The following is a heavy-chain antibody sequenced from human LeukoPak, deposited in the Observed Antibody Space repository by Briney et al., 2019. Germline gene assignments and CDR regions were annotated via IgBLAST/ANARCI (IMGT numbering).Heavy chain of an antibody. CDR3: ARELTGFDY. Sequence: SQTLSLTCAISGDSVSSNSAVWNWIRQSPSRGLERLGRTYYRHKRYNEYAISVKSPITINADTSKNQFSLQLNSVTPEDTAVYYCARELTGFDYWGQGTLVTVSS. CDR1: GDSVSSNSAV. V-gene: IGHV6-1*01. J-gene: IGHJ4*02. CDR2: TYYRHKRYN. D-gene: IGHD7-27*01.